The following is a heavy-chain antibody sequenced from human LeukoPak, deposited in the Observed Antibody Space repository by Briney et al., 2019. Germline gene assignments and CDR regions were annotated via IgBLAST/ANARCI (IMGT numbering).Heavy chain of an antibody. CDR2: IYYSGST. CDR1: GGSISSSSYY. D-gene: IGHD6-19*01. V-gene: IGHV4-39*01. J-gene: IGHJ4*02. Sequence: PSETLSLTCTVSGGSISSSSYYWGWIRQPPGKGLEWIGSIYYSGSTYYNPSLKSRVTISVDTSKNQFSLKLSSVTAADTAVYYCALTRGGSGWYVLDYWGQGTLVTVSS. CDR3: ALTRGGSGWYVLDY.